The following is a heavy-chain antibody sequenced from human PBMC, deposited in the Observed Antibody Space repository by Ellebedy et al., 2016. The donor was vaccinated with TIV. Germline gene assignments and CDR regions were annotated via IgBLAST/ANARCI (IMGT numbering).Heavy chain of an antibody. Sequence: GESLKISCTASGFTFNIYWMTWVRQAPGKGLEWVSTISRNADNTYYADSVKGRFTISRDNSNNMVFLQMNGLRATDTAVYHCAKEDWNDEWLEDWGQGTLVNVSS. V-gene: IGHV3-23*01. CDR3: AKEDWNDEWLED. CDR2: ISRNADNT. J-gene: IGHJ4*02. CDR1: GFTFNIYW. D-gene: IGHD1-1*01.